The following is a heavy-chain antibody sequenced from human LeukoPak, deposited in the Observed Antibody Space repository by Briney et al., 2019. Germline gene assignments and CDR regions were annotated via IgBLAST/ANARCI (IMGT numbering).Heavy chain of an antibody. CDR3: ARSTYDSGADY. D-gene: IGHD3-22*01. CDR2: INHSGST. V-gene: IGHV4-38-2*02. J-gene: IGHJ4*02. CDR1: GFSINSGYY. Sequence: SETLSLTCTVSGFSINSGYYWSWIRQPPGKGLEWIGEINHSGSTNYNPSLKSRVTISVDTSKNQFSLKLSSVTAADTAVYYCARSTYDSGADYWGQGTLVTVSS.